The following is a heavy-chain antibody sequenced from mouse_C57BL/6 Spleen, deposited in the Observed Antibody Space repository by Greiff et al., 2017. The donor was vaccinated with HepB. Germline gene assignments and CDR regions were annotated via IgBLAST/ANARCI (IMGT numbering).Heavy chain of an antibody. V-gene: IGHV1-54*01. J-gene: IGHJ1*03. D-gene: IGHD1-1*01. Sequence: VKLMESGAELVRPGTSVKVSCKASGYAFTNYLIEWVKQRPGQGLEWIGVINPGSGGTNYNEKFKGKATLTADKSSSTAYMQLSSLTSEDSAVYFCARDGSSGWYFDVWGTGTTVTVSS. CDR2: INPGSGGT. CDR3: ARDGSSGWYFDV. CDR1: GYAFTNYL.